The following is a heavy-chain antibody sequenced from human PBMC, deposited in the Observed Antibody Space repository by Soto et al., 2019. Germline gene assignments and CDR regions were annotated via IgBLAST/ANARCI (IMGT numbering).Heavy chain of an antibody. D-gene: IGHD3-3*01. CDR3: AKAGIEYDDFWSGYHQTDY. V-gene: IGHV3-30*18. CDR2: ISYDGSNK. CDR1: GFTFSSYG. Sequence: QVQLVESGGGVVQPGRSLRLSCAASGFTFSSYGMHWVRQAPGKGLEWVAVISYDGSNKYYADSVKGRFTISRDTSKSTLYLQMNSLRAEETAVYYCAKAGIEYDDFWSGYHQTDYWGQGTLVTVSS. J-gene: IGHJ4*02.